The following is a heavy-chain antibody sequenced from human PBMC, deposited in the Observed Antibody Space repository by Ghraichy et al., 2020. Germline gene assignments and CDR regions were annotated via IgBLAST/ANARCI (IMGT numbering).Heavy chain of an antibody. Sequence: ASVKVSCKASGYTFTSYDINWVRQATGQGLEWMGWMNPNSGNTGYAQKFQGRVTMTRNTSISTAYMELSSLRSEDTAVYYCARGSIAARRIWFDPWGQGTLVTVSS. D-gene: IGHD6-6*01. CDR2: MNPNSGNT. CDR3: ARGSIAARRIWFDP. J-gene: IGHJ5*02. CDR1: GYTFTSYD. V-gene: IGHV1-8*01.